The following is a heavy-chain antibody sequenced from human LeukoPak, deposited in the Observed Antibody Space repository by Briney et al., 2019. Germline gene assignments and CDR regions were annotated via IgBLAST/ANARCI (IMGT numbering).Heavy chain of an antibody. Sequence: GGTLRLSSAASGFTFSGFALNRVAQAAGQGLECVGRIRSKANIYATTYPASVKGRCTISRDDSNSTAYLQMLSLKTEHTAVYYCTRLGYNYDTSGKYSGQGTLVSVSS. CDR2: IRSKANIYAT. J-gene: IGHJ4*02. CDR1: GFTFSGFA. V-gene: IGHV3-73*01. D-gene: IGHD3-22*01. CDR3: TRLGYNYDTSGKY.